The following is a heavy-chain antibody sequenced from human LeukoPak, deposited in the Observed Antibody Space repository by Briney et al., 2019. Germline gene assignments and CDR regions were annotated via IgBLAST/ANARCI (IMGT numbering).Heavy chain of an antibody. CDR2: ISAYNGNT. J-gene: IGHJ4*02. CDR1: GYTFTSYG. Sequence: ASVKVSCKGSGYTFTSYGFSWVRQAPGQGLEWMGWISAYNGNTDYAQNLQGRVTMTTVTSTSTAYMELRSLRSDDTAVYYCARDQGNYYDSRGYKLSAYWGQGTLATVSS. CDR3: ARDQGNYYDSRGYKLSAY. V-gene: IGHV1-18*01. D-gene: IGHD3-22*01.